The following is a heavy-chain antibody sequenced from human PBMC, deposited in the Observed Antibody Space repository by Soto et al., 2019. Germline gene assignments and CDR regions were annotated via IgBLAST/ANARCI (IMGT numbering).Heavy chain of an antibody. CDR2: IFPLTDIP. CDR1: GGTFRNYP. CDR3: ARCPLVVLNNFES. J-gene: IGHJ4*02. V-gene: IGHV1-69*02. Sequence: QVQLVQSGTEVKKPGSSVKVSCKASGGTFRNYPINWVRQAPGQGLEWMGSIFPLTDIPDYAQNFQARLTTTAYKSTSTAYVELSSLTSDDTAMYFCARCPLVVLNNFESWGQGTLVTVSS.